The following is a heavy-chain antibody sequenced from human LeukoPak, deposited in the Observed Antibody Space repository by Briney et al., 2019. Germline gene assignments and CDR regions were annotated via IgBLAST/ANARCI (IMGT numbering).Heavy chain of an antibody. J-gene: IGHJ4*02. CDR2: ISGSGGST. D-gene: IGHD3-10*01. CDR3: ARDRGYYGSGSYVAAHFDY. V-gene: IGHV3-23*01. Sequence: GGSLRLSCAASGFTLSSYAMSWVRQAPGKGLEWVSAISGSGGSTYYADSVKGRFTISRDNSKNTLYLQMNSLRAEDTAVYYCARDRGYYGSGSYVAAHFDYWGQGTLVTVSS. CDR1: GFTLSSYA.